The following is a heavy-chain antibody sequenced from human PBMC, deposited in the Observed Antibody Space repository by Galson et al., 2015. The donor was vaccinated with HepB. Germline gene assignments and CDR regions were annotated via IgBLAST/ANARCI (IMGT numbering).Heavy chain of an antibody. D-gene: IGHD3-10*01. Sequence: SLRLSCAASGFTFSDYYMNWIRQAPGKGLEWVSYISLISSYTDYADSVKGRFTISRDNAKNSLFLRMNSLRAEDTAVYYCAREGARRGYFDYWGQGTLVTVSS. V-gene: IGHV3-11*06. CDR2: ISLISSYT. CDR3: AREGARRGYFDY. J-gene: IGHJ4*02. CDR1: GFTFSDYY.